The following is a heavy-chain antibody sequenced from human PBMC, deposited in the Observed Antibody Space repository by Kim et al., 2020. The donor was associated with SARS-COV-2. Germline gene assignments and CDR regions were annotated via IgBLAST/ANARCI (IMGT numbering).Heavy chain of an antibody. CDR3: ARDIPHYDILTGYWY. D-gene: IGHD3-9*01. J-gene: IGHJ4*02. Sequence: DSGKGRFTISRANAKNSLYLQMNSLRAEDTAVYYCARDIPHYDILTGYWYWGQGTLVTVSS. V-gene: IGHV3-21*01.